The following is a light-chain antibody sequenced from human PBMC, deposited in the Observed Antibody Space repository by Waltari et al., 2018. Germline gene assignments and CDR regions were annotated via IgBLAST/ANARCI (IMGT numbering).Light chain of an antibody. CDR1: AVPTQY. CDR2: KDS. V-gene: IGLV3-25*03. J-gene: IGLJ3*02. CDR3: QSADSSGTYRHWV. Sequence: SYELTQPPSVSVSPGQTARITCSGDAVPTQYAYWYPQKPGQAPVLVIYKDSERPSGIPERFSGSSSGTTVTLTISGVQAEDEADYYCQSADSSGTYRHWVFGGGTKLTVL.